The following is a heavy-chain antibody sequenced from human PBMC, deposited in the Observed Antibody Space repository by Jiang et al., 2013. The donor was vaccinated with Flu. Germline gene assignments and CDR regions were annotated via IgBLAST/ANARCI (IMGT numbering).Heavy chain of an antibody. J-gene: IGHJ4*02. CDR2: ISRSSSTT. Sequence: LVEVWGRALVQAWGVPSRLSCAASGFTFNDYSMIWVRQAPGKGLEWVSYISRSSSTTYADSVKGRFTISRDNAENSLYLQMSSLRDEDTAVYYCARVHSSGYYVSDYWGQGTLVTVSS. V-gene: IGHV3-48*02. CDR1: GFTFNDYS. CDR3: ARVHSSGYYVSDY. D-gene: IGHD3-22*01.